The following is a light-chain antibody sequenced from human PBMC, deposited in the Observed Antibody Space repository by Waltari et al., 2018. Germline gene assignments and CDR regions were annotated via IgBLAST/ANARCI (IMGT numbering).Light chain of an antibody. CDR2: EVN. CDR3: SSFAGTKNWV. Sequence: QSALTQPPSASGSPGQSVTISCTGTSSAVGGYNFVSWYQQLPGKAPKLMIFEVNKRPSGVPDRFSGSKSGNTASLTVSGLQAEDEADYYCSSFAGTKNWVFGGGTKLTVL. CDR1: SSAVGGYNF. J-gene: IGLJ3*02. V-gene: IGLV2-8*01.